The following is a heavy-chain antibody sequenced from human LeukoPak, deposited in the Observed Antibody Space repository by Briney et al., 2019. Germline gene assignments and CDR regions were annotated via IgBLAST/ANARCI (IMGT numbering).Heavy chain of an antibody. D-gene: IGHD3-22*01. CDR1: SGSISSHY. J-gene: IGHJ6*03. Sequence: PSQTLSLTCTVSSGSISSHYWSWIRQPPGKGLEWIGYIYYSGSTDYNPSLKSRVTISVDTSKNQFSLKLSSVTAADTAVYYCARGPHYHDSRGYTPYYYYYMDVWGKGTTVTVSS. CDR2: IYYSGST. V-gene: IGHV4-59*11. CDR3: ARGPHYHDSRGYTPYYYYYMDV.